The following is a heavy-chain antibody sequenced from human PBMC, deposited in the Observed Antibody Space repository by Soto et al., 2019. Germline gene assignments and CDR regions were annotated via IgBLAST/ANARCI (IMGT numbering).Heavy chain of an antibody. Sequence: ASVKVSCKASGGTFSDYTINWVRQAPGQRLEWMGGIIPIFDTANYAEKFQGRVTITADESTSTSFMEVSSLRSEDTAVYYCARNGTLTGYSYGMDVWGQGTMVTVSS. CDR3: ARNGTLTGYSYGMDV. CDR2: IIPIFDTA. J-gene: IGHJ6*02. D-gene: IGHD1-1*01. V-gene: IGHV1-69*13. CDR1: GGTFSDYT.